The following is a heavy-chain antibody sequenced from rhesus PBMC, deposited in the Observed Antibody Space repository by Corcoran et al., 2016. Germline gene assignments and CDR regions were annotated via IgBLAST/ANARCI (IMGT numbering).Heavy chain of an antibody. CDR2: ISGSSGST. Sequence: QVQLQESGPGLVKPSETLSLTCAVSGGSFSCYYWGWLRPPPGKGLEWLGYISGSSGSTDYNPSLKSRVTISTDTSKNQFSLKLSSVTAADTAVYYCARERVYHFDYWGQGVLVTVSS. CDR1: GGSFSCYY. V-gene: IGHV4-165*01. CDR3: ARERVYHFDY. J-gene: IGHJ4*01.